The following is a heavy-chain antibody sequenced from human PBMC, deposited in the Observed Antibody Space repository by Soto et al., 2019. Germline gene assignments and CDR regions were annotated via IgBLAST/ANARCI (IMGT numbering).Heavy chain of an antibody. Sequence: GGSLRLSCAASGFTFNNYAMSWVRQDPGKGLEWVSAISANGQGIYYADSVKGRFIISRDSSKNTVFLHMDSLTAEDTAVYYCAKDRNYPRDQFHNWGQGTLVTVSS. V-gene: IGHV3-23*01. CDR3: AKDRNYPRDQFHN. D-gene: IGHD1-7*01. J-gene: IGHJ4*02. CDR2: ISANGQGI. CDR1: GFTFNNYA.